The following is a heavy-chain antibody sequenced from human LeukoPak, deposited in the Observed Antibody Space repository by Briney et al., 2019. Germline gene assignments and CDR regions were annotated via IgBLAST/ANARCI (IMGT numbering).Heavy chain of an antibody. CDR2: TYYRSTWYN. J-gene: IGHJ4*02. V-gene: IGHV6-1*01. D-gene: IGHD6-6*01. Sequence: SQTLSLTCAISGDSVSSNSAAWNWIRQSPSRGLEWLGKTYYRSTWYNDYAPSVRSRITISPDTSKNQFSLQLNSVTPEDTAVYYCARAYSSSLDYWGQGTLVTVSS. CDR3: ARAYSSSLDY. CDR1: GDSVSSNSAA.